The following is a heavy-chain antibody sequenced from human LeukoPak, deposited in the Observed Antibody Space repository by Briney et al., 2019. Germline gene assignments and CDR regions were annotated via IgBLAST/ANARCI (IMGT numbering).Heavy chain of an antibody. CDR1: GYIFTSYY. J-gene: IGHJ4*02. Sequence: GASVKVSCKASGYIFTSYYMHWVRQAPGQGLEWLGVVYPSAGTSDPAQRFRARITLSDDTSTSTAYMELRSLKSEDTAIYFCVREYHGGYFDFWSQGTLVTVSS. D-gene: IGHD3-16*01. CDR2: VYPSAGTS. CDR3: VREYHGGYFDF. V-gene: IGHV1-46*03.